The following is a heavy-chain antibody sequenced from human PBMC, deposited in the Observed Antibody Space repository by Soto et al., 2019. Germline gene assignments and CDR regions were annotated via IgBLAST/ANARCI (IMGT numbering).Heavy chain of an antibody. CDR3: ASSYGSGYRAFDY. CDR2: VNSIVSMS. CDR1: GDTFNFYS. J-gene: IGHJ4*02. V-gene: IGHV1-69*02. D-gene: IGHD3-10*01. Sequence: QVQLVQSGAEVKRPGSSVKVSCKASGDTFNFYSINWVRQAPELGLEWMGRVNSIVSMSNYAQNFQGRVTMTADKTTSTAYMELSSLRSEDTAIYYCASSYGSGYRAFDYWGQGALVTVSS.